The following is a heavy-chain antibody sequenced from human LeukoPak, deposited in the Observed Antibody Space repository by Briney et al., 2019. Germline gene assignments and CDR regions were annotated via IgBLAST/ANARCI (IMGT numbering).Heavy chain of an antibody. D-gene: IGHD3-22*01. Sequence: SETLSLTCTVSGGSISSYYWSWIRQPPGKGLEWIGYIYYSGSTNYNPSLKSRVTISVDTSKNQFSLKLSSVTAADTAVYYCARHDSSGYYYAGRIDYWGQGTLVTVSS. CDR2: IYYSGST. CDR3: ARHDSSGYYYAGRIDY. CDR1: GGSISSYY. J-gene: IGHJ4*02. V-gene: IGHV4-59*08.